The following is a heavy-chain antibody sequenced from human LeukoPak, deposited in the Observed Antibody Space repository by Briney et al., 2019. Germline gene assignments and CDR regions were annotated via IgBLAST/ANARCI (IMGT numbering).Heavy chain of an antibody. D-gene: IGHD2-2*01. CDR3: ARAHAPAGGYYFDF. V-gene: IGHV3-30*03. CDR1: GFTFSTYA. J-gene: IGHJ4*02. Sequence: GGSLRLSCAASGFTFSTYAMHWVRQAPGKGLEWVTVISYDGSNKFADSVKGRFTISRDNSKNTLYLEMNSLRAADTAVYYCARAHAPAGGYYFDFGGQGTLVPVSS. CDR2: ISYDGSNK.